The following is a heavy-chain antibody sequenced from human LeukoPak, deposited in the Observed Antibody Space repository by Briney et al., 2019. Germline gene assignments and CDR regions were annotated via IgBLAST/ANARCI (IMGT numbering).Heavy chain of an antibody. Sequence: GGSLRLSCAASGFTFSTYSMNWVRQAPGKGLEWVSSISSSGTYIYYAASVKGRFTISRDNAKNSLYLQMNSLRAEDTAVYYCARDRDADYWGQGTLVTVSS. CDR3: ARDRDADY. D-gene: IGHD3-10*01. CDR2: ISSSGTYI. V-gene: IGHV3-21*01. CDR1: GFTFSTYS. J-gene: IGHJ4*02.